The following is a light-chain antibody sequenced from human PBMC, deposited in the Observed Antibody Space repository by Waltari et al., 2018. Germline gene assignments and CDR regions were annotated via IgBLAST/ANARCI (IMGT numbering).Light chain of an antibody. CDR3: QQSYNAPYT. J-gene: IGKJ2*01. CDR1: KSISNH. V-gene: IGKV1-39*01. CDR2: VAS. Sequence: DIQMTQSPSSLPASVGDSVTITCRSSKSISNHLNWYQHKPGEAPKLLVYVASNLQRGVPSRFSGSGSETDFTLTISSLQLEDFATYYCQQSYNAPYTFGQGTNVEIK.